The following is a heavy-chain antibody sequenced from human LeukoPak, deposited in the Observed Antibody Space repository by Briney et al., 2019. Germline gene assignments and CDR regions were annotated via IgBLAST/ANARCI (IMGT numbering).Heavy chain of an antibody. V-gene: IGHV4-61*01. CDR2: IYYSGST. CDR3: ARDKRDRRTQYSSGWYDYWFDP. CDR1: GGSISSSSYY. J-gene: IGHJ5*02. Sequence: PSETLSLTCTVSGGSISSSSYYWGWIRQPPGKGLEWIGYIYYSGSTNYNPSLKSRVTISVDTSKNQFSLKLSSVTAADTAVYYCARDKRDRRTQYSSGWYDYWFDPWGQGTLVTVSS. D-gene: IGHD6-19*01.